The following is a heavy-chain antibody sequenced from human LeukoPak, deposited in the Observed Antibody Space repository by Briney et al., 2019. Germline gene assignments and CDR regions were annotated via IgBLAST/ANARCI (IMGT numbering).Heavy chain of an antibody. V-gene: IGHV3-7*01. J-gene: IGHJ4*02. Sequence: GGSLRLSCAASGFTFSSYWMSWVRQAPGKGLEWVANIKQDGSEKYYVDSVKGRFTISRDNAKNSLYLQMNSLRAEDTAVYYCALPRDRWQTVPPDYWGQGTLVTVSS. CDR2: IKQDGSEK. CDR1: GFTFSSYW. CDR3: ALPRDRWQTVPPDY. D-gene: IGHD4-23*01.